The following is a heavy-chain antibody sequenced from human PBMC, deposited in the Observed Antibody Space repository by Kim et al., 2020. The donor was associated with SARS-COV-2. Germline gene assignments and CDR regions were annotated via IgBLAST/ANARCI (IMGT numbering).Heavy chain of an antibody. J-gene: IGHJ4*02. D-gene: IGHD6-13*01. CDR3: ARHWYSSSWPTPYYFDY. Sequence: LKSRVTISVDTSKNQFSLKLSSVTAADTAVYYCARHWYSSSWPTPYYFDYWGQGTLVTVSS. V-gene: IGHV4-39*01.